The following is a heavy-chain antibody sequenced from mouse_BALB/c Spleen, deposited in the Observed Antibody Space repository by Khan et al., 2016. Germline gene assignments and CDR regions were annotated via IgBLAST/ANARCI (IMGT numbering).Heavy chain of an antibody. V-gene: IGHV1S56*01. D-gene: IGHD2-4*01. CDR2: IYPGNVNT. CDR1: GDTFTPYY. CDR3: ARGYDDDGYAMDY. Sequence: VKLQQSGPELVKPGGAVRREYKAEGDTFTPYYIHWVKQRPGQGLEWIGWIYPGNVNTKYNEKFKGKVTLTVDKSSSTAYMQLSSLTSEDSAVYFCARGYDDDGYAMDYWGQGTSVTVSS. J-gene: IGHJ4*01.